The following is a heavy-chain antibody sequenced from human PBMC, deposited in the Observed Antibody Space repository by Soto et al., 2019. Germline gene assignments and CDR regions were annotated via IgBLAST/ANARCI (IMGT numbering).Heavy chain of an antibody. Sequence: ASVKVSCKASEYSFTGHYLHWVRLAPGQGLEWMGWICPKSGDTKYAQKFQDRVTMTRDTSISTAYMDLSRLTSDDTAVYYCARDYDKSGYDYFDPWGQGTRVTVSS. CDR3: ARDYDKSGYDYFDP. J-gene: IGHJ5*02. V-gene: IGHV1-2*02. D-gene: IGHD3-22*01. CDR1: EYSFTGHY. CDR2: ICPKSGDT.